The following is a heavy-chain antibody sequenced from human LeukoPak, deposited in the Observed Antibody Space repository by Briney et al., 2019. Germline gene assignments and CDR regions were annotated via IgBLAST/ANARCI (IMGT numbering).Heavy chain of an antibody. CDR2: IKQDESEK. J-gene: IGHJ4*02. CDR1: GFSFSDYW. CDR3: ARDTVGVTDY. Sequence: GGSLRLSCAASGFSFSDYWMTWVRQAPGKGLEWVANIKQDESEKYYVDSVKGRFTISRDNAKNSLYLQMNSLRVEDTAVYYCARDTVGVTDYWGQGTLVTVSS. D-gene: IGHD1-26*01. V-gene: IGHV3-7*01.